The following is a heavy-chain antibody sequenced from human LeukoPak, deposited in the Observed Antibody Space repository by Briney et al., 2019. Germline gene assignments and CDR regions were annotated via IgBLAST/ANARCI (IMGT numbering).Heavy chain of an antibody. CDR3: ARIVGATHY. J-gene: IGHJ4*02. Sequence: PGGSLRLSCAASGFTFSSYEMNWVRQAPGKGLEWVSYISSSGSTIYYADSVKGRFTISRDNAKNSLYLQMNSLRAEDTADYHCARIVGATHYWGQGTLVTVSS. CDR2: ISSSGSTI. V-gene: IGHV3-48*03. CDR1: GFTFSSYE. D-gene: IGHD1-26*01.